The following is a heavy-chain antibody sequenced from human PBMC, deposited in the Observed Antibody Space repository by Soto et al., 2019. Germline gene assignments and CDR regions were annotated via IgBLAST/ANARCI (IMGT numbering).Heavy chain of an antibody. CDR3: AKDQTTTTAGSYYRNWCMDV. J-gene: IGHJ6*02. CDR1: GFTFSSYA. Sequence: EVQLLESGGGLVQPGGSLRLSCAASGFTFSSYAMSWVRQAPGKGLEWVSAISGSGGSTYYADSVKGRFTISRDNSKNTLYLQMNSLRAEDTAVYYCAKDQTTTTAGSYYRNWCMDVWGQGTTVTVSS. D-gene: IGHD3-10*01. CDR2: ISGSGGST. V-gene: IGHV3-23*01.